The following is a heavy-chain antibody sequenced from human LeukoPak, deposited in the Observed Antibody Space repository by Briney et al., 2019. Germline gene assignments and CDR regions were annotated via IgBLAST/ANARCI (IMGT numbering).Heavy chain of an antibody. Sequence: NPGGSLRLSCAASGFTFSSYSMNWVRQAPGKGLEWVSSISSSSDYIFYADSVKGRFTISRDNAKNSLYLQMNSLRAEDTAVYYCATIKRYDTRRSASVGVDHWGQGTLVTVSS. V-gene: IGHV3-21*06. CDR1: GFTFSSYS. D-gene: IGHD2-15*01. CDR2: ISSSSDYI. J-gene: IGHJ4*02. CDR3: ATIKRYDTRRSASVGVDH.